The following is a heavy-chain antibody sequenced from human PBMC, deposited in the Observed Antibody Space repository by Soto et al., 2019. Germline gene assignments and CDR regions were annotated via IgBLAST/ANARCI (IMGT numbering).Heavy chain of an antibody. CDR3: ARRSSSSLGSMFDP. V-gene: IGHV4-39*01. D-gene: IGHD6-6*01. Sequence: LSLTCTVSGGSISSSTYYWDWIRQPPGKGLERVGAMYYTGNKNYNPSLESRVTMSVDTSKNQFSLKLSSVTPTDTAVYYCARRSSSSLGSMFDPWGRGILVTVSS. CDR1: GGSISSSTYY. CDR2: MYYTGNK. J-gene: IGHJ5*01.